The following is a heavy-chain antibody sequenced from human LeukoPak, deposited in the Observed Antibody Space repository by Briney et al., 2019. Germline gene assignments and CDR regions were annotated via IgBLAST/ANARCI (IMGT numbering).Heavy chain of an antibody. CDR3: ARNAAALDF. Sequence: ASVKVSCKTSEYTFTDYYTHWVRQAPGQGLEWMGWMNLNSDVTDYAQKFQGRVAMTRDTSISTAYMELPRLTSDDTAVYYCARNAAALDFWGQGTLVIVSS. J-gene: IGHJ1*01. V-gene: IGHV1-2*02. CDR2: MNLNSDVT. D-gene: IGHD3/OR15-3a*01. CDR1: EYTFTDYY.